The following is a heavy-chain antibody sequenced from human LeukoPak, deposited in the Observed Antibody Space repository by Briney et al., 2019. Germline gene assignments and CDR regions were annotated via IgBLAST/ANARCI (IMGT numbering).Heavy chain of an antibody. V-gene: IGHV3-15*07. D-gene: IGHD1-14*01. CDR2: IKSKTDGGTT. CDR3: TTYTGPHDY. J-gene: IGHJ4*02. Sequence: GGSLRLSCAASGFTFSSYGIHWVRQAPGKGLEWVGRIKSKTDGGTTDYAAPVKGRFTISRDDSKNTLYLQMNSLKTEDTAVYYCTTYTGPHDYWGQGTLVTVSS. CDR1: GFTFSSYG.